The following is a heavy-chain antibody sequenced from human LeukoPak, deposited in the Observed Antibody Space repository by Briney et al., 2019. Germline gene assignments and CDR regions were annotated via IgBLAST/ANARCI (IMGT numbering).Heavy chain of an antibody. CDR2: INPNSGGT. V-gene: IGHV1-2*02. CDR1: GYTFTGYY. J-gene: IGHJ4*02. CDR3: ARDLDGTYYFDY. Sequence: ASVKVSCKASGYTFTGYYMHWVRQAPGQGLEWMGWINPNSGGTNYAQKFQGRVTMTRDTSISTAYMELSRLRSDDTAEYYCARDLDGTYYFDYWGQGTLVTVSS.